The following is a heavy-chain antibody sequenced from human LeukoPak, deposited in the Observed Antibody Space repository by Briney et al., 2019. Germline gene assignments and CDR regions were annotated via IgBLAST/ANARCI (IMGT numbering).Heavy chain of an antibody. J-gene: IGHJ4*02. CDR3: ARSLYGSGSYYNV. Sequence: SETLSLTCTVSGGSFSSYYWSWIRQPPGKGLEGIGYIYYSGSTNYNPSLKSRVTISVDTSKNQFSLTLSSVTAADTAVYYCARSLYGSGSYYNVWGQGTLVTVSS. D-gene: IGHD3-10*01. CDR1: GGSFSSYY. CDR2: IYYSGST. V-gene: IGHV4-59*01.